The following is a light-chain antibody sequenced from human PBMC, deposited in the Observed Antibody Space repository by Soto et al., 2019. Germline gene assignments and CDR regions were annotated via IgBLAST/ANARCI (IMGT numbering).Light chain of an antibody. V-gene: IGLV2-14*01. J-gene: IGLJ1*01. Sequence: QSALTQPASVSGSPGQSIAISCTGTRSDVGAYNYVSWYQQHPGKAPKLMISEVTSRPSGVSDRFSGAKSGNTASLTISGLQAEVEADYYCSSFTSRFTFVFGTGTKVTVL. CDR2: EVT. CDR3: SSFTSRFTFV. CDR1: RSDVGAYNY.